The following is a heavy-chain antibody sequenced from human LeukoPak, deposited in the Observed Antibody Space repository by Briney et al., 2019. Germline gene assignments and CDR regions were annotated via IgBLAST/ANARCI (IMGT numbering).Heavy chain of an antibody. CDR3: AAVIDY. Sequence: GGSLTLSCAASVFTFSIYEMNGLPQSPGEGLEWISYISNSGSTKYYADSVKGRFTISRDNAKNSVFLQMNSMRAEDTAVYYCAAVIDYWGQGTLVIVSS. J-gene: IGHJ4*02. CDR1: VFTFSIYE. CDR2: ISNSGSTK. V-gene: IGHV3-48*03.